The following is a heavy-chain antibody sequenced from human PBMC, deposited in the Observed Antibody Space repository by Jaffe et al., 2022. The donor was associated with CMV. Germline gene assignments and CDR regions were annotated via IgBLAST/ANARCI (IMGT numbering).Heavy chain of an antibody. CDR3: ARGPRPPLLEWLSSSGGMDV. D-gene: IGHD3-3*01. CDR2: IYSGGST. V-gene: IGHV3-53*01. J-gene: IGHJ6*02. CDR1: GFTVSSNY. Sequence: EVQLVESGGGLIQPGGSLRLSCAASGFTVSSNYMSWVRQAPGKGLEWVSVIYSGGSTYYADSVKGRFTISRDNSKNTLYLQMNSLRAEDTAVYYCARGPRPPLLEWLSSSGGMDVWGQGTTVTVSS.